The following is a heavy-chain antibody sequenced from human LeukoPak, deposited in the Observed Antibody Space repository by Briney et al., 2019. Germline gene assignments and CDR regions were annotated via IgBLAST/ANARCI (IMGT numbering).Heavy chain of an antibody. J-gene: IGHJ6*02. V-gene: IGHV3-53*04. CDR2: IYSGGST. CDR3: AREGTDPPYYYYGMDV. Sequence: GGSLRLSCAASGFTVSSNYMSRVRQAPGKGLEWVSVIYSGGSTYYADSVKGRFTISRHNSKNTLYLQMNSLRVEDTAVYYCAREGTDPPYYYYGMDVWGQGTTVTVSS. CDR1: GFTVSSNY.